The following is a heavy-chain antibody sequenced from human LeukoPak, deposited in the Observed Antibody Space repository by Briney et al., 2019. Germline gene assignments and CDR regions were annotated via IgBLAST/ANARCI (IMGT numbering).Heavy chain of an antibody. V-gene: IGHV3-74*01. CDR2: INSDGSST. J-gene: IGHJ4*02. D-gene: IGHD2-2*01. CDR3: ARTISSSSTSCSLY. CDR1: GFTFRNYW. Sequence: GGSLRLSCAASGFTFRNYWMHWVRHAPGKGLVWVSRINSDGSSTTYADSVKGRFTISRDNAKNTLYLQMNSLRAEDTAVYYCARTISSSSTSCSLYWGQGTLVTVSS.